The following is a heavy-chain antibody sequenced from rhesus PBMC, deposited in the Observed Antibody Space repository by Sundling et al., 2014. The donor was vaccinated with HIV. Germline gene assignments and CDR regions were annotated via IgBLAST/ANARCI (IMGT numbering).Heavy chain of an antibody. Sequence: QVQLQESGPGLVKPSETLSLTCAVSGGSISDSYRWSWIRQPPGKGLEWIGYIYGSSTSTNHNPSLKSRVTISKDMSKNQFSLKLSSVTAADTAVYYCARRLLGSFDYWGQGVLVTVSS. CDR2: IYGSSTST. J-gene: IGHJ4*01. V-gene: IGHV4S10*01. CDR3: ARRLLGSFDY. CDR1: GGSISDSYR. D-gene: IGHD3-34*01.